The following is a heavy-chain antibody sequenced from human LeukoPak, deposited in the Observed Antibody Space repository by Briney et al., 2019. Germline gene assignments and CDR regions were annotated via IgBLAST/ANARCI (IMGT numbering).Heavy chain of an antibody. V-gene: IGHV3-23*01. J-gene: IGHJ4*02. CDR1: GFTVSSNY. D-gene: IGHD1-26*01. Sequence: GGSLRLSCAASGFTVSSNYMSWVRQAPGKGLEWVSAISGSGGSTYYADSVKGRFTISRDNSKNTLYLQMNSLRAEDTAVYYCAKPPSGSYLGYFDYWGQGTLVTVSS. CDR2: ISGSGGST. CDR3: AKPPSGSYLGYFDY.